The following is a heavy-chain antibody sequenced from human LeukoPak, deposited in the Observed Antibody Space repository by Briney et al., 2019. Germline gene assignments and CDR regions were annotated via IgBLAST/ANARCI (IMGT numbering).Heavy chain of an antibody. V-gene: IGHV1-18*01. CDR2: ISTYTGNS. D-gene: IGHD4-11*01. CDR1: GYTFSNYV. J-gene: IGHJ4*02. CDR3: ARTMTTLTTHGELDF. Sequence: ASVKVSCKASGYTFSNYVLTWVRQAPGQGLEWMGRISTYTGNSNYAQKFQDRVTMTTDTSTSTAYMELRNLSSDDTAVYYCARTMTTLTTHGELDFWGQGTLVTVSS.